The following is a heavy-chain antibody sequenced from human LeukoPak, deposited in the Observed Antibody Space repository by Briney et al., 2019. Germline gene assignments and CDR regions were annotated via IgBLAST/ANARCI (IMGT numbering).Heavy chain of an antibody. J-gene: IGHJ4*02. V-gene: IGHV3-74*03. D-gene: IGHD6-6*01. CDR2: ISSDGSST. CDR3: ARQQRVTGRPDIDY. Sequence: GGSLRLSCAASTFTSSSHWIHWVRQTPGKGLVWVSRISSDGSSTTYADSVKGRFTISRDNAKNTLYLQMNNLRAEDTAMYYCARQQRVTGRPDIDYWGQGTLVIVSS. CDR1: TFTSSSHW.